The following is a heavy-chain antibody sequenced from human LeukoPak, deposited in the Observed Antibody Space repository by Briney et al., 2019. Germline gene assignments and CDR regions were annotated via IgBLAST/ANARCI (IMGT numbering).Heavy chain of an antibody. CDR1: GFIFSNYW. D-gene: IGHD3-10*01. CDR2: IKQDGSEK. J-gene: IGHJ4*02. Sequence: PGGSLRLSCAASGFIFSNYWMSWVRQAPGKGLEWVASIKQDGSEKKYVDSVKGRFTISRDNAKKSLYLQMNSLRAEDTAVYYCTRYPTMVRGASDYWGQGTLVTVSS. V-gene: IGHV3-7*05. CDR3: TRYPTMVRGASDY.